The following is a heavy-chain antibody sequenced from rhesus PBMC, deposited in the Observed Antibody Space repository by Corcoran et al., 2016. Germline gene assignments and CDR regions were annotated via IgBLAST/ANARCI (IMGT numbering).Heavy chain of an antibody. CDR3: ARGFSGSYPYYYGLDS. CDR1: GFTFSSSA. Sequence: EVQLVESGGGLVQPGGSLRLSCAASGFTFSSSAMHWVRQASGKVLECVGRIRSKYNNYEKGYDASVKGRFTISRDDSKNTAYLQMNSLKTEDTAVYYCARGFSGSYPYYYGLDSWGQGVVVTVSS. V-gene: IGHV3-118*01. J-gene: IGHJ6*01. CDR2: IRSKYNNYEK. D-gene: IGHD3-16*01.